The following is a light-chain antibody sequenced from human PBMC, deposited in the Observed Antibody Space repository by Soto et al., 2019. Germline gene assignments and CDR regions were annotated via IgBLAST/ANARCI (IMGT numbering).Light chain of an antibody. V-gene: IGLV4-69*01. CDR3: QTWVTGFVV. CDR2: LNSDGSH. Sequence: QSVLTQSPSASASLGASVKLTCTLSGGHSTYAIAWHQQQPEKGPRYLMKLNSDGSHSKGDGIPDRFSGSSSGAERYLTISSLQSDDEADYYCQTWVTGFVVFGGGTKVTVL. CDR1: GGHSTYA. J-gene: IGLJ2*01.